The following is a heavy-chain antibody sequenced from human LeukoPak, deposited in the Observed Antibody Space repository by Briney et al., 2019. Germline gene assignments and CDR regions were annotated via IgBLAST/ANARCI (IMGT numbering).Heavy chain of an antibody. J-gene: IGHJ4*02. D-gene: IGHD3-10*01. CDR3: ARSPMSYYGSGSYYPVHFDY. CDR2: IYYSGST. V-gene: IGHV4-31*03. Sequence: PSGTLSLTCTVSGGSISSGGYYWSWIRQHPGKGLEWIGYIYYSGSTYYNPSLKSRVTISVDTSKNQFSLKLSSVTAADTAVYYCARSPMSYYGSGSYYPVHFDYWGQGTLVTVSS. CDR1: GGSISSGGYY.